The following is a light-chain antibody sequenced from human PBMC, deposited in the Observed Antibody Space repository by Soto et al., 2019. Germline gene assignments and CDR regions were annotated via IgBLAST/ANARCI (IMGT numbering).Light chain of an antibody. CDR2: MNN. J-gene: IGLJ2*01. V-gene: IGLV1-47*01. CDR3: AAWDDSLNVVL. CDR1: SSNIGSNY. Sequence: QSVLTQPPSASGTPGQRVTISCSGSSSNIGSNYVYWYQQLPGTAPKLLIYMNNERPSGVPDRFSGSKSGTSASLAISGLRSEDEADYYCAAWDDSLNVVLFGGGTKLTVL.